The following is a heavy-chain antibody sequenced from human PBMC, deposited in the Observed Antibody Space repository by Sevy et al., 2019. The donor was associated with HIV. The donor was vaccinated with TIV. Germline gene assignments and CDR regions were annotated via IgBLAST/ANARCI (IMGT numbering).Heavy chain of an antibody. J-gene: IGHJ4*02. Sequence: SETLSLTCTVSGGSITSLYWNWIRQPPGKGLEWIANTYYNGHIKYNPSLKSRVTLSLDTSKNQFSLRLSSVTAADTAMYYCAGENAWGRGYSWGQGTLVTVSS. CDR1: GGSITSLY. CDR2: TYYNGHI. CDR3: AGENAWGRGYS. V-gene: IGHV4-59*08. D-gene: IGHD1-26*01.